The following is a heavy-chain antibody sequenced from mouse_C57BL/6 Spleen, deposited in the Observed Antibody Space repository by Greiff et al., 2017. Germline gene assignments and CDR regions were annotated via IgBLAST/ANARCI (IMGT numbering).Heavy chain of an antibody. CDR1: GYTFTSYW. V-gene: IGHV1-69*01. CDR2: IDPSDSYT. D-gene: IGHD1-1*01. J-gene: IGHJ2*01. CDR3: ARRPLYYDGSSFDY. Sequence: QVQLQQPGAELVMPGASVKLSCKASGYTFTSYWMHWVKQRPGQGLEWIGEIDPSDSYTNYNQKFKGKSTLTVDKSSSTAYMQLSSLTSEDSAVYYCARRPLYYDGSSFDYWGKGTTLTVSS.